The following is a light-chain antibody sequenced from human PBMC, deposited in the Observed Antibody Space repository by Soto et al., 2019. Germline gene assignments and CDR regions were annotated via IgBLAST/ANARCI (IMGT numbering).Light chain of an antibody. J-gene: IGKJ4*01. CDR3: QQSSSTPLT. V-gene: IGKV1-39*01. Sequence: IHMTQSPSALSASVGDSVTISCRASETISHYLNWYQQKPGKAPKLLIYSASKLQSGVPARFSGSGSGTDFTLTITSLQSEDFATYYCQQSSSTPLTFGGGTKV. CDR1: ETISHY. CDR2: SAS.